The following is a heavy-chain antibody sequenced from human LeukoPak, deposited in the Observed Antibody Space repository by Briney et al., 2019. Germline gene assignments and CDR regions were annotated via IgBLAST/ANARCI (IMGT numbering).Heavy chain of an antibody. V-gene: IGHV1-69*13. CDR1: GGTFSSYA. CDR2: VIPIFGTA. J-gene: IGHJ4*02. D-gene: IGHD5-24*01. Sequence: GASVKVSCKASGGTFSSYAISWVRQAPGQGLEWMGGVIPIFGTANYAQKFQGRVTITADESTSTAYMELSRLRSDGTAVYYCARDASLEMATMADYWGQGTLVTVSS. CDR3: ARDASLEMATMADY.